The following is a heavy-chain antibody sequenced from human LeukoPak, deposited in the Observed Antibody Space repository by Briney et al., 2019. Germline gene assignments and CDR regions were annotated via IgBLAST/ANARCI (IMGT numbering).Heavy chain of an antibody. J-gene: IGHJ4*02. CDR1: GFTFDDYA. CDR2: INWNSGSI. D-gene: IGHD3-22*01. Sequence: PGRSLRLSCAASGFTFDDYAMHWVRQAPGKGLEWVSGINWNSGSIDYADSVKGRFTISRDNAKNSLYLQMNSLRAEDTALYYCAKGDSSTPKYYLGYWGQGTLVTVS. CDR3: AKGDSSTPKYYLGY. V-gene: IGHV3-9*01.